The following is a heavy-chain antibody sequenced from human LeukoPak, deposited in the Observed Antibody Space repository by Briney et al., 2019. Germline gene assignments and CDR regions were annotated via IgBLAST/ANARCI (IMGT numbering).Heavy chain of an antibody. CDR3: AGGYDGNSPLDY. V-gene: IGHV3-74*01. J-gene: IGHJ4*02. CDR1: GFTFSSYW. Sequence: GRSLRLSCAASGFTFSSYWMHWVRQTPGEGVVWVSRINTDGSSTSYADSVKGRFTISRDNAKNTLYLQMNSLRAEDTAVYYCAGGYDGNSPLDYWGQGTLVTVSS. D-gene: IGHD4-23*01. CDR2: INTDGSST.